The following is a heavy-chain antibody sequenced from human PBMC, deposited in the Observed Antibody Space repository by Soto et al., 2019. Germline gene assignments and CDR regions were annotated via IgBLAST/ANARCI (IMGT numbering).Heavy chain of an antibody. J-gene: IGHJ4*02. CDR1: GFTFSSYA. V-gene: IGHV3-23*01. Sequence: EVQLLESGGGLVQPGGSLRLSCAASGFTFSSYAMSWVRQAPGKGLEWVSAISGSGGSTYYADSVKGRFTISRDNSKNTLYLQMNSLRAEDMAVYYCAKDPDRAAAAPLEYYFDYWGQGTLVTVSS. D-gene: IGHD6-13*01. CDR2: ISGSGGST. CDR3: AKDPDRAAAAPLEYYFDY.